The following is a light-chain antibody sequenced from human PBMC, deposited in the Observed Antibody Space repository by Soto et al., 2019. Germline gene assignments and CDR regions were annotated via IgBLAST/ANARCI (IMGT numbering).Light chain of an antibody. J-gene: IGKJ1*01. CDR3: QQYNNWPQT. Sequence: EIVLTQSPGTLALSPGERATLSCRASQSVSNNYLAWYQQKPGQAPRLLIYGASTRATGIPARFSGSGSGTDFTLTVSSLQSEDFAVYYCQQYNNWPQTFGQGTKVDIK. V-gene: IGKV3-15*01. CDR1: QSVSNN. CDR2: GAS.